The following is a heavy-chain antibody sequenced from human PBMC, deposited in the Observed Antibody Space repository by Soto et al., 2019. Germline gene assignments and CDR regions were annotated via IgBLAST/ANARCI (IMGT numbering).Heavy chain of an antibody. CDR3: AREGGSLLWFGELSHFDY. D-gene: IGHD3-10*01. V-gene: IGHV3-33*01. J-gene: IGHJ4*02. CDR2: IWYDGSNK. Sequence: QVQLVESGGGVVQPGRSLRRSCAASGFTFSSYGMHWVRQAPGKGLEWVAVIWYDGSNKYYADSVKGRFTISRDNSKNTLYLQMNSLRAEDTAVYYCAREGGSLLWFGELSHFDYWGQGTLVTVSS. CDR1: GFTFSSYG.